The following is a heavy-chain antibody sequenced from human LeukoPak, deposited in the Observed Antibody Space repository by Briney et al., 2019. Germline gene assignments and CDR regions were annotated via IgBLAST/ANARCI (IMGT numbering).Heavy chain of an antibody. CDR2: ISSSSSTI. CDR3: AKDLGYYYYYMDV. Sequence: GGSLRLSCAASGFTFSSYSMNWVRQAPGKGLEWVSYISSSSSTIYYADSVKGRFTISRDNAKNSLYQQMNSLRAEDTAVYYCAKDLGYYYYYMDVWGKGTTVTVSS. V-gene: IGHV3-48*01. J-gene: IGHJ6*03. CDR1: GFTFSSYS.